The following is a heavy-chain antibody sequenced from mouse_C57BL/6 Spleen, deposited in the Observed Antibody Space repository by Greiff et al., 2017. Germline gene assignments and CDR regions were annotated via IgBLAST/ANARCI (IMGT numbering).Heavy chain of an antibody. D-gene: IGHD2-1*01. V-gene: IGHV1-54*01. CDR3: ARGENYYGLFAY. CDR2: INPGSGGT. CDR1: GYAFTNYL. J-gene: IGHJ3*01. Sequence: QVQLQQSGAELVRPGTSVKVSCKASGYAFTNYLIEWVKQRPGQGLEWIGVINPGSGGTNYNEKFKGKATLTADKSSSTAYMQLSSLTSEDSAVYCCARGENYYGLFAYWGQGTLVTVSA.